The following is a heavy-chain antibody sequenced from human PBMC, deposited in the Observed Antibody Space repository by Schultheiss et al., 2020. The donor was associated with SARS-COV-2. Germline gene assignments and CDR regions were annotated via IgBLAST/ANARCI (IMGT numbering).Heavy chain of an antibody. CDR3: ASLAQDNCSGGSCYPPLNCYYYGMDV. D-gene: IGHD2-15*01. V-gene: IGHV4-34*01. Sequence: SETLSLTCAVYGGSFSGYYWSWIRQPPGKGLEWIGEINHSGITNYNPSLKSPVTISVDTSKNQFSLKLSSVTAAETAVYYGASLAQDNCSGGSCYPPLNCYYYGMDVWGQGTTVTVSS. CDR1: GGSFSGYY. CDR2: INHSGIT. J-gene: IGHJ6*02.